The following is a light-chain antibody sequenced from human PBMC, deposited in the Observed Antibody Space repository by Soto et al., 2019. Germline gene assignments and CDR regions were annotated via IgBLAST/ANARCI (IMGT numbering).Light chain of an antibody. CDR1: SSNIGNNA. CDR2: NDE. J-gene: IGLJ3*02. Sequence: QAVVTQPPSVSEAPRQRVTISCSGSSSNIGNNAIHWYRQVPGRAPKLLIHNDELLASGVSDRFSGSKSGTSASLAISELQSEDASDYYCASWDDRLKGVVFGGGTKVTVL. V-gene: IGLV1-36*01. CDR3: ASWDDRLKGVV.